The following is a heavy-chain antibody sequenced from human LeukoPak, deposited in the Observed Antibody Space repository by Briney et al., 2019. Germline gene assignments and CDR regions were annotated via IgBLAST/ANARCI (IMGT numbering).Heavy chain of an antibody. V-gene: IGHV3-33*01. D-gene: IGHD3-22*01. Sequence: PGRSLRLSCAASGFTFSSYGMHWGRQAPGKGLEWVAVIWYDGSNKYYADSVKGRFTISRDNSKNTLYLQMNSLRAEDTAVYYCARDLAVADSSGDYWGQGTLVTVSS. CDR2: IWYDGSNK. CDR1: GFTFSSYG. J-gene: IGHJ4*02. CDR3: ARDLAVADSSGDY.